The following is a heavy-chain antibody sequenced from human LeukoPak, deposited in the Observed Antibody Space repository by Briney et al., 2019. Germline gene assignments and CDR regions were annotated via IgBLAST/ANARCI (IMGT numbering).Heavy chain of an antibody. Sequence: PSETLSLTCAVYGGSFSGYYWSWIRQSPGKGLEWIGEIKYSGSTKYNPSLKGRVTISVDTSKNQFSLKLSSVTAADTAVYYCARLSSGWFSGWGQGTLVTVSS. CDR3: ARLSSGWFSG. V-gene: IGHV4-34*01. CDR1: GGSFSGYY. D-gene: IGHD6-13*01. J-gene: IGHJ4*02. CDR2: IKYSGST.